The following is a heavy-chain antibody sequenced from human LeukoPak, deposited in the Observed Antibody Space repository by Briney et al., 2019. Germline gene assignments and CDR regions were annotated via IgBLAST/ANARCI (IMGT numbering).Heavy chain of an antibody. CDR1: GYTFIGYY. D-gene: IGHD6-13*01. V-gene: IGHV1-2*02. CDR3: ARDSAAAGGLSFDY. J-gene: IGHJ4*02. Sequence: GASVKVSCKASGYTFIGYYMHWVRQAPGQGLEWMGWINLNSGGTKYAQKFQGRVTMTRDTSITTAYMELSRLRSEGTAVYYCARDSAAAGGLSFDYWGQGTLATVSS. CDR2: INLNSGGT.